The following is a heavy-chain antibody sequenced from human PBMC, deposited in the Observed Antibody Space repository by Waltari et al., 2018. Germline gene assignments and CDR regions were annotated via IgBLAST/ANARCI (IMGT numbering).Heavy chain of an antibody. V-gene: IGHV4-39*01. CDR2: IYYSGSS. J-gene: IGHJ4*02. D-gene: IGHD1-26*01. Sequence: QLQLQEAGSGLVKASETLSLPCSVSSGSISNPDHYWAWIRQSPGKGLELIATIYYSGSSYYNPSLESRVAIFIDTSKNQFSLRLTSVTVADTAVYYCARLIVGTSPDYFDYWGQGTLVTVSS. CDR3: ARLIVGTSPDYFDY. CDR1: SGSISNPDHY.